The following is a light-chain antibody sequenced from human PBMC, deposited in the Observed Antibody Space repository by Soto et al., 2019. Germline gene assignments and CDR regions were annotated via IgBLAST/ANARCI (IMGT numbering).Light chain of an antibody. CDR2: EGS. CDR1: SSDVGSYNL. J-gene: IGLJ2*01. Sequence: QSALTQPASVSGSPGQSITISCTGTSSDVGSYNLVSWYQQHPGKAPKLMIYEGSKRPSGVSNRFSGSKSGNTASLTISGLHAEDEADYYCCSYAGSSTPCSVGGGTKLTVL. V-gene: IGLV2-23*01. CDR3: CSYAGSSTPCS.